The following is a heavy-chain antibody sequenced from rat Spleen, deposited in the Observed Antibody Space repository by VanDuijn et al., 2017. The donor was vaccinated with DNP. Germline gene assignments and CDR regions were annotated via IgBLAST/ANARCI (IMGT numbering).Heavy chain of an antibody. Sequence: EVQLVETGGGLVQPGRSLKLSCVASGFTFSDYWMYWIRQAPGKGLEWVASISASGGSTSYRDSVKGRFTISRDNAKSILYLQMDSLRSEDTATFYCTTDFERGYWGQGVMVTVSS. CDR1: GFTFSDYW. CDR2: ISASGGST. J-gene: IGHJ2*01. CDR3: TTDFERGY. D-gene: IGHD1-11*01. V-gene: IGHV5-58*01.